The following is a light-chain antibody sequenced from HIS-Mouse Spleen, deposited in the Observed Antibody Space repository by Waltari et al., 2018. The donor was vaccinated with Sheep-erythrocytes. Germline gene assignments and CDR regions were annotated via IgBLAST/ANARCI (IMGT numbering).Light chain of an antibody. V-gene: IGLV3-10*01. CDR1: ALPKKY. Sequence: SYELTQPPSVSVSPGQTARITCSGAALPKKYAYWYQQKSGQAPLLVIYEDSKRPSGIPERFSGSSSGTMATLTISGAQVEDDADYYCYSTDSSGNHWVFGGGTKLTVL. CDR3: YSTDSSGNHWV. CDR2: EDS. J-gene: IGLJ3*02.